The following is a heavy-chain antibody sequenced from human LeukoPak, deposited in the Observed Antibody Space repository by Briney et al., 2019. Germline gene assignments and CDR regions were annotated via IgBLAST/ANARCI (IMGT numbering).Heavy chain of an antibody. D-gene: IGHD2-2*01. CDR1: GYTFTDYY. CDR2: INPKTVGT. V-gene: IGHV1-2*02. Sequence: ASMKVSCKTSGYTFTDYYLHWVRQAPGQGLKWMGWINPKTVGTKYAQKFQGRVTMTRDTSISTAYLEVRRVRSDDTAVYYCARDPTSNQLLPFDYWGQGTLVIVSS. J-gene: IGHJ4*02. CDR3: ARDPTSNQLLPFDY.